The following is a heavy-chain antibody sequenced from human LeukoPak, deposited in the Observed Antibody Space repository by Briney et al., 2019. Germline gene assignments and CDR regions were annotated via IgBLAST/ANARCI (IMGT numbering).Heavy chain of an antibody. V-gene: IGHV4-34*01. CDR2: INHSGST. CDR3: ARGPNVSDFWSGYSYCQH. Sequence: SETLSLTCAVYGGSFSGYYWSWIRQPPGKGLEWIGEINHSGSTNYNPSLKSRVTISVDTSKNQFSLKLSSVTAADTAVYYCARGPNVSDFWSGYSYCQHWGQGTLVTVSS. CDR1: GGSFSGYY. D-gene: IGHD3-3*01. J-gene: IGHJ1*01.